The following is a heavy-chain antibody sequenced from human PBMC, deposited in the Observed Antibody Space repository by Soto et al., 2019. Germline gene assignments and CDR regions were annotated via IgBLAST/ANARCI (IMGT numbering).Heavy chain of an antibody. D-gene: IGHD2-21*01. CDR3: ARVPGYSIGDL. V-gene: IGHV1-3*01. CDR2: INAGNGNT. CDR1: GYPFTSYA. J-gene: IGHJ2*01. Sequence: VRLVQSGAGVNNHGASVKVSWKASGYPFTSYAMHWVSQAPGQRLEWMRWINAGNGNTKYSQQFQGRVTITRDTSASTAYTKLRRLRSEDTAVYYCARVPGYSIGDLWGRGTLVTASS.